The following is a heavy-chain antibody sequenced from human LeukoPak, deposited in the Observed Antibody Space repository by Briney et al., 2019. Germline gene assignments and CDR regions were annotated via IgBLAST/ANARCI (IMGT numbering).Heavy chain of an antibody. V-gene: IGHV1-2*02. J-gene: IGHJ5*01. CDR2: INPHSGGT. Sequence: ASVKVSCKASGGTFSSYAISWVRQAPGQGLEWMGWINPHSGGTDHAQKFQGRVTMTRDTSISTAYMELSRLRSDDTAVYYCARASGSYWWFDSWGQGTLVTVSS. CDR3: ARASGSYWWFDS. D-gene: IGHD1-26*01. CDR1: GGTFSSYA.